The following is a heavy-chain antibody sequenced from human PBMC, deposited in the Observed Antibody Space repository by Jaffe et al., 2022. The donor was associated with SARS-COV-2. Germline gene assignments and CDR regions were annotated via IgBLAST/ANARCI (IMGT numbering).Heavy chain of an antibody. V-gene: IGHV4-59*02. D-gene: IGHD3-10*01. Sequence: QVQLQESGPGLVKPSETLSLTCTVSRGSVSPYYWSWIRQPPGKGLEWIGYIYYTGTTKYNPSLKSRITMSVDTSKNQFSLHLTSVAAADTAVYYCGRGVTHIDYWGQGIQVTVSS. CDR3: GRGVTHIDY. CDR2: IYYTGTT. J-gene: IGHJ4*02. CDR1: RGSVSPYY.